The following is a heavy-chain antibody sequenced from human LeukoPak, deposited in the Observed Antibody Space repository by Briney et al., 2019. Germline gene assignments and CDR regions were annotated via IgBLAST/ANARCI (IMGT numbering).Heavy chain of an antibody. Sequence: ASVMVSCKASGYTFTGYYMHWVRQAPGQGLEWMGWINPNSGGTNYAQKFQGRVTMTRDTSISTAYMELSRLRSDDTAVYYCASLWYSSSWSNFDYWGQGTLVTVSS. CDR2: INPNSGGT. J-gene: IGHJ4*02. V-gene: IGHV1-2*02. CDR1: GYTFTGYY. CDR3: ASLWYSSSWSNFDY. D-gene: IGHD6-13*01.